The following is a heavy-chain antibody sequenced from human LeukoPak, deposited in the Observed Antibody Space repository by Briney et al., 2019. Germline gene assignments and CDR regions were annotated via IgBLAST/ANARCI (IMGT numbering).Heavy chain of an antibody. J-gene: IGHJ4*02. V-gene: IGHV4-61*02. CDR3: ARELGSGSYYY. CDR1: GGSISSGSYY. D-gene: IGHD1-26*01. CDR2: NYTSGST. Sequence: SETLSLTCTVSGGSISSGSYYWSWIRQPAGKGLEWIGRNYTSGSTNYNPSLKSRVTISVDTSKNQFSLKLSSVTAVDTAVYYCARELGSGSYYYWGQGTLVTVSS.